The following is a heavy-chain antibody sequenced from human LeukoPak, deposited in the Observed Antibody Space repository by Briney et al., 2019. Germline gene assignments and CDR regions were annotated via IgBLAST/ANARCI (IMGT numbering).Heavy chain of an antibody. CDR3: ARARDAKYYYGSGNYFHYFDY. Sequence: GGSLRLSCAASGFIFNSYPMHWVRQAPGKGLEWVALISYDGTNKYNIDSVKGRFTISRDNSKNTLYLQMISLRAEDAAVYYCARARDAKYYYGSGNYFHYFDYWGQGTLVTVSS. CDR1: GFIFNSYP. D-gene: IGHD3-10*01. V-gene: IGHV3-30*04. J-gene: IGHJ4*02. CDR2: ISYDGTNK.